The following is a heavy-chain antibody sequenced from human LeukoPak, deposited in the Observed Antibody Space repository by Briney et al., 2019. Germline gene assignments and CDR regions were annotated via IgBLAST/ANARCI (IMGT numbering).Heavy chain of an antibody. J-gene: IGHJ5*02. Sequence: SETLSLTCTVSGGSISSYYWSWIRQPPGKGLEWIGYIYYSGSTNYNPSLKSRVTISVDTSKNQFSLKLSSVTAADTAVYCCARNWFDPWGKGTLVTVSS. CDR1: GGSISSYY. CDR2: IYYSGST. V-gene: IGHV4-59*01. CDR3: ARNWFDP.